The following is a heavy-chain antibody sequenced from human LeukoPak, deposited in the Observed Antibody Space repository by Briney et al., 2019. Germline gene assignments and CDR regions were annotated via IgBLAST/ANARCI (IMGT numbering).Heavy chain of an antibody. Sequence: SATLSLTCTVSGGSISSYYWSWIRQPAGRGLEWIGRIYTSGNTNHNPSLKSRVTMSVDASKKQFSLKLSSVTAADSAVYYCASSGYYGSGSYFEYWGQGTLVTVPS. V-gene: IGHV4-4*07. J-gene: IGHJ4*02. CDR2: IYTSGNT. D-gene: IGHD3-10*01. CDR1: GGSISSYY. CDR3: ASSGYYGSGSYFEY.